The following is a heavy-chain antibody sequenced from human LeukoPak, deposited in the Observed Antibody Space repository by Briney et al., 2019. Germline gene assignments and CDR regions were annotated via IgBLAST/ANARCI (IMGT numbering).Heavy chain of an antibody. CDR2: IYRGGGT. CDR1: GFTFSNNY. D-gene: IGHD2-21*01. CDR3: ARNSGELGA. Sequence: GGSLRLSCAASGFTFSNNYMSWVRRAAGKGLEWVSLIYRGGGTYYADSGEDRFNITRDNYKNTLYLQMNSLRAEDTAVYYCARNSGELGAWGQGTLVTVSS. J-gene: IGHJ5*02. V-gene: IGHV3-53*01.